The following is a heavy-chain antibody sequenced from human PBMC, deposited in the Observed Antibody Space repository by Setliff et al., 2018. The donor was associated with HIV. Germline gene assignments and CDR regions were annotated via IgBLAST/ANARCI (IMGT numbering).Heavy chain of an antibody. D-gene: IGHD5-12*01. CDR3: TTEGGGGYNFRGYFDY. CDR1: GFTFSNYW. Sequence: GGSLRLSCAVSGFTFSNYWWSWLRQAPGKGLEWVANIKQDGREQNYVDSVKGRFTISRDNAMNSLYLQMNSLRAEDTAVYYCTTEGGGGYNFRGYFDYWGQGTLVTVSS. CDR2: IKQDGREQ. V-gene: IGHV3-7*03. J-gene: IGHJ4*02.